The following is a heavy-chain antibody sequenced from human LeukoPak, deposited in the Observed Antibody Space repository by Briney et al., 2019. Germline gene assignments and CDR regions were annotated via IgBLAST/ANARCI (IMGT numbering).Heavy chain of an antibody. Sequence: PGGSLSLSCAASGFTFSSYGMHWVRQAPGQGLERVAVISYDGSNKYYADSVKGRFTISTGNSKNTLYLQMNSLRAEDTAVYYCARDYSSGWFLWGQGTLVTVSS. CDR1: GFTFSSYG. CDR3: ARDYSSGWFL. CDR2: ISYDGSNK. V-gene: IGHV3-30*04. J-gene: IGHJ4*02. D-gene: IGHD6-19*01.